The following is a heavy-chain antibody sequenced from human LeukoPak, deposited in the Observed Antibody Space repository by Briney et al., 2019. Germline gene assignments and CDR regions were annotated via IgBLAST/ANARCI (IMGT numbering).Heavy chain of an antibody. J-gene: IGHJ4*02. V-gene: IGHV3-7*01. CDR2: IKQDGSEK. Sequence: PGGSLRLSCAASGFTFSRYWMSWVRQAPGKGLEWVANIKQDGSEKYFVDSVKGRFTISKDNAKNSLYLQMNRLRAEDTAVYYCARSDASGYYDYWGQGTLVTVSS. CDR3: ARSDASGYYDY. CDR1: GFTFSRYW. D-gene: IGHD3-22*01.